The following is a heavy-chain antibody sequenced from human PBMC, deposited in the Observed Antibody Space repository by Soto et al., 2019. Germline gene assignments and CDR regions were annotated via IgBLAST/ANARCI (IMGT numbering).Heavy chain of an antibody. CDR2: INPNSGGT. CDR1: GYTFTGYY. V-gene: IGHV1-2*02. J-gene: IGHJ5*02. Sequence: QVQLVQSGAEVKKPGASVKVSCKASGYTFTGYYMHWVRQAPGQGLEWMGWINPNSGGTNYAQKFQGRVTMTRDTSISTAYMELSRLRSDDTAVYYCARERRRGGSYSRWFDPWGQGTLVTVSS. D-gene: IGHD1-26*01. CDR3: ARERRRGGSYSRWFDP.